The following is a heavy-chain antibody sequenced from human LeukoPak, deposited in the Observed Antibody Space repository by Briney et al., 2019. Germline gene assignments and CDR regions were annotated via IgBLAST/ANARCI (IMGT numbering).Heavy chain of an antibody. CDR1: GYTFTGCY. V-gene: IGHV1-2*06. D-gene: IGHD2/OR15-2a*01. CDR2: INPNSGGT. CDR3: ARDNSFAYDAFDI. Sequence: ASVKVSCKASGYTFTGCYMHWVRQAPGQGLEWMGRINPNSGGTNYAQKFQGRVTMTRDTSISTAYMELRRLRSDDTAVYYCARDNSFAYDAFDIWGQGTMVTVSS. J-gene: IGHJ3*02.